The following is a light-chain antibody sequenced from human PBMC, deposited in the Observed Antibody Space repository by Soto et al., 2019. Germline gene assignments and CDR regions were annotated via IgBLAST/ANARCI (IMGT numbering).Light chain of an antibody. CDR3: QQRSSWPIT. Sequence: EIVLTQSPATLSLSLGERATLSCRASQTVSRYLAWYQQKPGQAPRLLINDASNRATGIPARFSGSGSGTGFTLTISGLEPEDFAIYDCQQRSSWPITVGGGTKVEIK. CDR2: DAS. CDR1: QTVSRY. V-gene: IGKV3-11*01. J-gene: IGKJ4*01.